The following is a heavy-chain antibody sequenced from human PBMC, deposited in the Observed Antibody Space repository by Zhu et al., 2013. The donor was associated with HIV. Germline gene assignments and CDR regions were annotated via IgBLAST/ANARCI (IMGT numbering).Heavy chain of an antibody. CDR2: IIPIFGTA. J-gene: IGHJ5*02. V-gene: IGHV1-69*01. CDR3: ARDGCSSTSCYWNWFDP. D-gene: IGHD2-2*01. CDR1: GGTFSSYA. Sequence: QVQLVQSGAEVKKPGSSVKVSCKASGGTFSSYAISWVRQAPGQGLEWMGGIIPIFGTANYAQKFQGRVTITADESTSTAYMELSSLRSEDTAVYYCARDGCSSTSCYWNWFDPWGQGTLVTVSS.